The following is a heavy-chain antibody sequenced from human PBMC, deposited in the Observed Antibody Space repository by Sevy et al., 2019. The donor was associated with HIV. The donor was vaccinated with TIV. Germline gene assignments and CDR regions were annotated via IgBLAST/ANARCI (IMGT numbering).Heavy chain of an antibody. CDR2: IYNNGNT. Sequence: SETLSLTCTVSGGSITSYYWSWIRQPPGNGLEWIGHIYNNGNTNYNPSLRSRVTISVDRSKNQFSLKLSSMTAADTAVYYCAKVTYYYDSRGYPNYYFDYWGQGTLVTVSS. D-gene: IGHD3-22*01. CDR1: GGSITSYY. V-gene: IGHV4-59*13. J-gene: IGHJ4*02. CDR3: AKVTYYYDSRGYPNYYFDY.